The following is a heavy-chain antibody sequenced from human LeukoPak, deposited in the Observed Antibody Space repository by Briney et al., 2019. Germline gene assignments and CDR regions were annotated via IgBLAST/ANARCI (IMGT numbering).Heavy chain of an antibody. CDR3: AREDASSWDY. CDR2: ISSSGSYI. CDR1: GFTFSIYS. V-gene: IGHV3-21*01. Sequence: PGGSLRLSCAASGFTFSIYSMDWVRQAPGKGLEWVSCISSSGSYIYYADSLKGRFTISRDNAKNSLYLQMNSLRAEDTAVYYCAREDASSWDYWGQGRVVTVSS. J-gene: IGHJ4*02. D-gene: IGHD6-13*01.